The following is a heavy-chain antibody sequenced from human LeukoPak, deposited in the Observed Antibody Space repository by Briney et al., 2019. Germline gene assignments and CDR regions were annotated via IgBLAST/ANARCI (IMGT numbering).Heavy chain of an antibody. J-gene: IGHJ6*02. CDR1: GFTFSSYW. V-gene: IGHV3-7*03. D-gene: IGHD3-16*01. Sequence: PGGSLRLSCAASGFTFSSYWMNWARQAPGKGLEWVASINHNGSVNYYVDSVKGRFTISRDNAKNSLYLQMSNLRAEDTAAYFCARGGGLGVWGQGATVTVSS. CDR3: ARGGGLGV. CDR2: INHNGSVN.